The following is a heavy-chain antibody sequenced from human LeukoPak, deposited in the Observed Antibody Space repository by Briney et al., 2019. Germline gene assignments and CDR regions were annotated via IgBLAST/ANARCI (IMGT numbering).Heavy chain of an antibody. CDR3: ARDATYGDYPENWFDP. CDR1: GGSISSYY. Sequence: SETLSPTCTVSGGSISSYYWSWIRQPPGKGLEWIGYIYYSGSTNYNPSLKSRVTISVDTSKNQFSLKLSSVTAADTAMYYCARDATYGDYPENWFDPWGQGTLVTVSS. J-gene: IGHJ5*02. V-gene: IGHV4-59*01. D-gene: IGHD4-17*01. CDR2: IYYSGST.